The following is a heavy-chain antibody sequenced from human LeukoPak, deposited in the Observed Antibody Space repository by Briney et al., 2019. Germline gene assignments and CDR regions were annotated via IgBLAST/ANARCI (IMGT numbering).Heavy chain of an antibody. J-gene: IGHJ4*02. CDR3: ASRYGSGSYGFDF. CDR1: GASISNYY. D-gene: IGHD3-10*01. Sequence: PSETLSLTRTVSGASISNYYWTWIRQPPGKGLEWIGYYYYGGSTEYNPSLKSRVTISVDTFKNQFSLKLSSVTAADTAVYYCASRYGSGSYGFDFWGQGTLVTVSS. CDR2: YYYGGST. V-gene: IGHV4-59*01.